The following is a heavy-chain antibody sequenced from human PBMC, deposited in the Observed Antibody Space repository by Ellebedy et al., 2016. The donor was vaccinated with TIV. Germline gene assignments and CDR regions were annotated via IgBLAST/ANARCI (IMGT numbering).Heavy chain of an antibody. CDR3: CRVEGGGFYAY. V-gene: IGHV3-72*01. D-gene: IGHD3-22*01. CDR1: GFTFSDHY. Sequence: GESLKISCAASGFTFSDHYMNWVRQAPGKGLEWVGFIRRKTYGGTTEYAASVKGRFTISRDDSKNSVYLQMNSLKTEDTALYYCCRVEGGGFYAYWGQGTLVTVSS. J-gene: IGHJ4*02. CDR2: IRRKTYGGTT.